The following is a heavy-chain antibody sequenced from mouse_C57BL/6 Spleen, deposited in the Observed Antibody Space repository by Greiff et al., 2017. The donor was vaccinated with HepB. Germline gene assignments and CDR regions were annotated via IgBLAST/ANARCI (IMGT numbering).Heavy chain of an antibody. J-gene: IGHJ1*03. CDR2: IDPSDSYT. D-gene: IGHD1-1*01. Sequence: VQLQQPGAELVMPGASVKLSCKASGYTFTSYWMHWVKQRPGQGLEWIGEIDPSDSYTNYNQKFKGKSTLTVDKSSSTAYMQLSSLTSEDSAVYYCARSYYDGRGYFDVWGTGTTVTVSS. CDR1: GYTFTSYW. V-gene: IGHV1-69*01. CDR3: ARSYYDGRGYFDV.